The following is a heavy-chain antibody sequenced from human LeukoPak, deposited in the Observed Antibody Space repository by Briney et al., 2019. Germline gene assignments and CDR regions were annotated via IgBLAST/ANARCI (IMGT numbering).Heavy chain of an antibody. J-gene: IGHJ4*02. CDR2: ISAYNGNT. Sequence: GASVKVSCKASGYTFTSYGISWVRQAPGQGLEWMGWISAYNGNTNYAQKLQGRVTMTTDTSTSTAYMELKSLRSDDTAVYYCARVWDGAAAGTENFDYWGQGTLVTVSS. CDR1: GYTFTSYG. CDR3: ARVWDGAAAGTENFDY. V-gene: IGHV1-18*01. D-gene: IGHD6-13*01.